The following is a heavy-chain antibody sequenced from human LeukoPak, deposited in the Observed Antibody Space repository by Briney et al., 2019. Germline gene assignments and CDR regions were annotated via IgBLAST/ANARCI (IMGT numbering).Heavy chain of an antibody. CDR2: IYYSGST. Sequence: SETLSPTCTVSGGSVSSGSYYWSWIRQPPGKGLEWIGYIYYSGSTNYNPSLKSRVTISVDTSKNQFSLKLSSVTAADTAVYYCARAPWMYGGDAFDIWGQGTMVTVSS. J-gene: IGHJ3*02. V-gene: IGHV4-61*01. CDR1: GGSVSSGSYY. D-gene: IGHD4-23*01. CDR3: ARAPWMYGGDAFDI.